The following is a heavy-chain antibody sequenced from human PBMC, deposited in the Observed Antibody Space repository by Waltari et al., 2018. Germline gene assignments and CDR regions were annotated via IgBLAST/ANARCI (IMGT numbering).Heavy chain of an antibody. CDR3: ARAADSGYDLVY. CDR2: IYYSGST. V-gene: IGHV4-59*01. J-gene: IGHJ4*02. D-gene: IGHD5-12*01. Sequence: QVQLQESGPGLVKPSETLSLTCTVSGGSISSYYWSWIRHPPGKGLEWIGYIYYSGSTNYNPSLKSRVTRSVDTSKNQFSLKLSSVTAADTAVYYCARAADSGYDLVYWGQGTLVTVSS. CDR1: GGSISSYY.